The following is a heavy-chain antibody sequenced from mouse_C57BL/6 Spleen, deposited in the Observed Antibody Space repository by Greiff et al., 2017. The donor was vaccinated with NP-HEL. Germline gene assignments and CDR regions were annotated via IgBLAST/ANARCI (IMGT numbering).Heavy chain of an antibody. CDR3: GKESTMDY. CDR1: GYAFTNYL. Sequence: VQLQQSGAELVRPGTSVKVSCKASGYAFTNYLIEWVKQRPGQGLEWIGAINPGSGGTNYNEKFKGKATLTAAKSSSTAYMRLSRLTSEDYAVYIWGKESTMDYWGQGTPLTVSS. CDR2: INPGSGGT. D-gene: IGHD5-1*01. J-gene: IGHJ4*01. V-gene: IGHV1-54*01.